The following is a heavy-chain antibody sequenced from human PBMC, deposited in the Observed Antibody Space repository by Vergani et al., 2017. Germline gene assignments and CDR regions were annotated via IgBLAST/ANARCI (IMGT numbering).Heavy chain of an antibody. V-gene: IGHV3-33*01. CDR3: ARDPIAAAGKGPFDY. Sequence: QVQLVESGGGVVQPGRSLRLSCAASGFTFRSYGMHWVRQAPGKGLEWVAVIWYDGSNKYYADSVKGRFTISRDNSKNTLYLQMNSLRAEDTAVYYCARDPIAAAGKGPFDYWGQGTLVTVSS. CDR1: GFTFRSYG. CDR2: IWYDGSNK. D-gene: IGHD6-13*01. J-gene: IGHJ4*02.